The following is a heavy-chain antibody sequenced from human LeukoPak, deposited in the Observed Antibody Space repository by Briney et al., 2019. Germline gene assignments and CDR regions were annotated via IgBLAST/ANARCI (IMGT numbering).Heavy chain of an antibody. D-gene: IGHD3-22*01. J-gene: IGHJ4*02. CDR3: AKDLDDSSGYQAPFDY. CDR1: GFTFSSYG. V-gene: IGHV3-30*02. Sequence: PGGSLRLSCAASGFTFSSYGMHWVRQAPGKGLEWVAFIRYDGSNKYYADSVKGRFTISRDNSKNTLYLQMNSLRAEGTAVYYCAKDLDDSSGYQAPFDYWGQGTLVTVSS. CDR2: IRYDGSNK.